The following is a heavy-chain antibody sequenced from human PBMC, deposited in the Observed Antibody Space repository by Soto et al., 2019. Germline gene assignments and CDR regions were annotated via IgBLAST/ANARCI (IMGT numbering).Heavy chain of an antibody. V-gene: IGHV4-4*07. CDR3: ARVTLPLYCSSTSCYGGDYFYYGMDV. CDR1: GGSISSYY. J-gene: IGHJ6*02. D-gene: IGHD2-2*01. CDR2: IYTSGST. Sequence: SETLSLTCTVSGGSISSYYWSWIRQPAGKGLEWIGRIYTSGSTNYNPSLKSRVTMSVDTSKNQFSLKLSSVTAADTAVYYCARVTLPLYCSSTSCYGGDYFYYGMDVWGQGTTVTVSS.